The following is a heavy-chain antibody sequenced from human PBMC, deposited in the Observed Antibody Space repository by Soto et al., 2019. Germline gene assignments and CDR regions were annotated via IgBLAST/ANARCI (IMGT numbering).Heavy chain of an antibody. CDR3: ASGLAKVAGGAFDI. J-gene: IGHJ3*02. CDR2: LWYDGSSE. CDR1: GFSFSFSG. V-gene: IGHV3-33*01. Sequence: VHLVESGGGVVQPGRSLRLSCAASGFSFSFSGMHWVRQAPGKGLEWVAGLWYDGSSENYADSVKGRFTISRHNSKNTLHLQMDSLRVEDTAMYYCASGLAKVAGGAFDIWGQGTMVIVSS. D-gene: IGHD3-16*01.